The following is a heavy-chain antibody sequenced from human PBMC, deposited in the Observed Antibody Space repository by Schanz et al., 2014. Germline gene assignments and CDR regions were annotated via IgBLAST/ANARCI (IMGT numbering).Heavy chain of an antibody. CDR2: ISAQTGDT. Sequence: VQSVHSGTEVQKLGASVKVSCQTSGYTFTAYGINWVRQAPGQGLEWIGWISAQTGDTRYAQKMQGRVTMTTDTSTGTAYMELRNLRSDDTAVYYCARAKRFGDMDVWGQGTTVTVSS. J-gene: IGHJ6*02. V-gene: IGHV1-18*01. CDR3: ARAKRFGDMDV. D-gene: IGHD3-10*01. CDR1: GYTFTAYG.